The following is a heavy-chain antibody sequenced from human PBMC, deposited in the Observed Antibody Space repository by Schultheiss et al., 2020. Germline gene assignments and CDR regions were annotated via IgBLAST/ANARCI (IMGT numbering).Heavy chain of an antibody. CDR1: GFTVSSNY. V-gene: IGHV3-53*05. CDR3: AKGGRTGITMIVVVIQH. D-gene: IGHD3-22*01. J-gene: IGHJ1*01. Sequence: GGSLRLSCAASGFTVSSNYMSWVRQAPGKGLEWVSVIYSGGSTYYADSVKGRFTISRDNSKNTLYLQMNSLRAEDTAVYYCAKGGRTGITMIVVVIQHWGQGTLVTVSS. CDR2: IYSGGST.